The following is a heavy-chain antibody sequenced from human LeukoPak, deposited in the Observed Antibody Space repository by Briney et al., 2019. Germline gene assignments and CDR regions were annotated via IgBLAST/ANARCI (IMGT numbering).Heavy chain of an antibody. CDR3: ARDMVRGVKVLDY. CDR2: INPNSGGT. CDR1: GYTFTDYY. D-gene: IGHD3-10*01. V-gene: IGHV1-2*02. J-gene: IGHJ4*02. Sequence: ASVKVSCKASGYTFTDYYVHWVRQAPGQGLAWMGWINPNSGGTNYAQKFQGRVTMTRDTSISTGYMEVSRLRSDDTAVYYCARDMVRGVKVLDYWGQGTLVTVSS.